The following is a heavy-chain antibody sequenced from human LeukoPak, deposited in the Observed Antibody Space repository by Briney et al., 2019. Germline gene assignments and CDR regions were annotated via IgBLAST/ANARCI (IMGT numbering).Heavy chain of an antibody. CDR1: GFTFSSNS. CDR3: ARDSSGSFDY. CDR2: ISSSSSYI. V-gene: IGHV3-21*01. J-gene: IGHJ4*02. Sequence: GGSLNLSFAASGFTFSSNSMTWVRQAPGKGLEWVSSISSSSSYIYYADSVKGRFTISRDNAKNSLYLQMNSLRAEDTAVYYCARDSSGSFDYWGQGTLVTVSS. D-gene: IGHD1-26*01.